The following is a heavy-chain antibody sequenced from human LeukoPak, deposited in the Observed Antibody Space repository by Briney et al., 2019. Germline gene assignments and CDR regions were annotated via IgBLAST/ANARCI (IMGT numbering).Heavy chain of an antibody. V-gene: IGHV4-34*01. CDR2: INHSGST. CDR3: ARGRITIFGVVIKKGPFDY. CDR1: GGSFSGYY. J-gene: IGHJ4*02. Sequence: SETLSLTCAVYGGSFSGYYWSWIRQPPGKGLEWIGEINHSGSTNYNPSLKSRVTISVDTSKNQFSLKLSSVTAADTAVYYCARGRITIFGVVIKKGPFDYWGRGTLVTVSS. D-gene: IGHD3-3*01.